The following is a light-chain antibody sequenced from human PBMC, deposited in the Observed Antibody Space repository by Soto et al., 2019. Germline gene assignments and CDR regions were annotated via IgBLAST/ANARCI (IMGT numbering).Light chain of an antibody. Sequence: VLTQSPATLSLSPGEIATLSCRASQSIHTSLAWYQQKPGQPPRLVVYDSTLRANGVPDRFGGSRSGTELTLTINNLEHEDFAVYYCQQRNVWPPITFGQGTRLEIK. V-gene: IGKV3-11*01. J-gene: IGKJ5*01. CDR2: DST. CDR3: QQRNVWPPIT. CDR1: QSIHTS.